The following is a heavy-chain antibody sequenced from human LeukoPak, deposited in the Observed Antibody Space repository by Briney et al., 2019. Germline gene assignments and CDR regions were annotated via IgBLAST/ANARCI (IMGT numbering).Heavy chain of an antibody. V-gene: IGHV1-3*01. CDR1: GGTFSSYA. Sequence: GASVKVSCKASGGTFSSYAISWVRQAPGQRLEWMGWINAGNGNTKYSQKFQGRVTITRDTSASTAYMELSSLRSEDTAVYYCATPQTGGFGNYYYYYGMDVWGQGTTVTVSS. J-gene: IGHJ6*02. D-gene: IGHD7-27*01. CDR3: ATPQTGGFGNYYYYYGMDV. CDR2: INAGNGNT.